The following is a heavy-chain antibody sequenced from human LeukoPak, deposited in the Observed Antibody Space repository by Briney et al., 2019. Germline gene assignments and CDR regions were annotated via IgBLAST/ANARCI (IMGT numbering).Heavy chain of an antibody. V-gene: IGHV3-21*01. Sequence: GGSLRLSCAASGFTFSSYSMNWVRQAPGKGLEWVSSISGSSSYIYYADSVKGRFTISRDNAKNSLYLQMNSLRAEDTAVYYCAREDYGDYVSFDYWGQGTLVTVSS. CDR3: AREDYGDYVSFDY. CDR2: ISGSSSYI. J-gene: IGHJ4*02. CDR1: GFTFSSYS. D-gene: IGHD4-17*01.